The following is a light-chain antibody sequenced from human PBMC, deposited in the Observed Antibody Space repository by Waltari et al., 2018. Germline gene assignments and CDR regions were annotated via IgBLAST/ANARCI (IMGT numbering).Light chain of an antibody. CDR1: SSHIGAGYD. J-gene: IGLJ2*01. Sequence: QSVLTQPPSLSGAHGQRVTISCTGSSSHIGAGYDIHWYQHLPGTAPKLLISANTNRPSGVPDRFSASKSGTSASLVITGLQAEDEADYYCQSYDTSLNVVFGGGTKLTVL. CDR2: ANT. V-gene: IGLV1-40*01. CDR3: QSYDTSLNVV.